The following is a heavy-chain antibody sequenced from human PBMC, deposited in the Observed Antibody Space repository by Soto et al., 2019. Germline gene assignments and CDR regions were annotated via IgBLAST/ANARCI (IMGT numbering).Heavy chain of an antibody. CDR1: GFTFSSYA. CDR3: AQAYSSRWYYFDY. Sequence: EVQLLESGGGLVQPGGSLRLSCAASGFTFSSYAMSWVRQAPGKGLEWVSAISGSGGSTDYPDSVKGRFTISRDNSKTTLYLQMNSLRAEDTAVYYCAQAYSSRWYYFDYWGQGTLVTVSS. V-gene: IGHV3-23*01. D-gene: IGHD6-13*01. J-gene: IGHJ4*02. CDR2: ISGSGGST.